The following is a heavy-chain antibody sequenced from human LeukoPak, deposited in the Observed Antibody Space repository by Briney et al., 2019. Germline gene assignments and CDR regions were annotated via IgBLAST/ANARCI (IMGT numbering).Heavy chain of an antibody. CDR3: ASRYCSSTSCPWGFDI. Sequence: ASVKVSCKASGYTFTSYGISWVRQAPGQGLEWMGWISAYNGNTNYAQKLQGRVTITTDESTSTAYMELSSLRSEDTAVYYCASRYCSSTSCPWGFDIWGQGTMVTVSS. V-gene: IGHV1-18*01. CDR1: GYTFTSYG. J-gene: IGHJ3*02. D-gene: IGHD2-2*01. CDR2: ISAYNGNT.